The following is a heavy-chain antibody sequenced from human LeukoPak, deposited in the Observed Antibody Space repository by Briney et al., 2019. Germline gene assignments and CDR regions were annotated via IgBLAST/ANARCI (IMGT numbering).Heavy chain of an antibody. CDR2: ISWNSGSI. CDR1: GFTFDDYA. Sequence: PGGPVRLSCAASGFTFDDYALQWLRQAPGKGLEGVTGISWNSGSIGYAVSVKGRFTISRDNAKNSLYLQMNRLRAEDTALYYCAKEYSSSPPSTGYYYYYYMDVWGKGTTVTVSS. V-gene: IGHV3-9*01. J-gene: IGHJ6*03. CDR3: AKEYSSSPPSTGYYYYYYMDV. D-gene: IGHD6-6*01.